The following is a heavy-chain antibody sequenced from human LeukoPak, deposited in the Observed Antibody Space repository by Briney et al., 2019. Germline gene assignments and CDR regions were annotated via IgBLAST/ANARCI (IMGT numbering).Heavy chain of an antibody. CDR2: IIPILGIA. J-gene: IGHJ5*02. D-gene: IGHD6-6*01. CDR3: ARVPSIAARRDWFDP. CDR1: GGTFSSYA. V-gene: IGHV1-69*04. Sequence: SVKVSRKASGGTFSSYAISWVRQAPGQGLEWMGRIIPILGIANYAQKFQGRVTITADKSTSTAYMELSSLRSEDTAVYYCARVPSIAARRDWFDPWGQGTLVTVSS.